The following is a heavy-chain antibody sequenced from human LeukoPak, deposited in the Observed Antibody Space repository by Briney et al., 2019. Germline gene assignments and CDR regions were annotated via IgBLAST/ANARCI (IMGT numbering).Heavy chain of an antibody. CDR2: IKQDGSEK. CDR1: GFTFSSYW. Sequence: PGGSLRLSCAASGFTFSSYWMSWVRQAPGKGLEWVANIKQDGSEKYYVDSVKGRFTISRDNAKNSLYLQMNSLRAEDTAVYYCARGGPGRSLTIVPERTKYYMDVWGKGATVTVSS. V-gene: IGHV3-7*01. J-gene: IGHJ6*03. D-gene: IGHD1-26*01. CDR3: ARGGPGRSLTIVPERTKYYMDV.